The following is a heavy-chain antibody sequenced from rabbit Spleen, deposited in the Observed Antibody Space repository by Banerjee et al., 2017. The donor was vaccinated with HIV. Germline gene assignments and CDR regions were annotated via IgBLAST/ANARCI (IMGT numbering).Heavy chain of an antibody. CDR2: INAGTGKA. D-gene: IGHD1-1*01. Sequence: QEQLVESGGGLVRPEGSLKLSCTASGFSFSNKAVMCWVRQAPGKGLEWIACINAGTGKAVYASWAKGRFTFSRASSTTVTLKMTSLTAADTATYFCTRDDGSGYYIDGYFNLWGPGTLVTVS. J-gene: IGHJ4*01. CDR1: GFSFSNKAV. V-gene: IGHV1S45*01. CDR3: TRDDGSGYYIDGYFNL.